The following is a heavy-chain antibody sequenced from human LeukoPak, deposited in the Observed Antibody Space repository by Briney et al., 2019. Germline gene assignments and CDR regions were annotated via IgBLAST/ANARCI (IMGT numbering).Heavy chain of an antibody. V-gene: IGHV1-8*02. Sequence: ASVKVSCKASGYTFSSYDINWVRQATGQGLEGMGWMNPKRGNTGYAHKFQGRVTMTRNTSITTAYMELSSLRSEDTAVYYCAKSSGWDLDAFDIWGQGTMVTVSS. CDR2: MNPKRGNT. J-gene: IGHJ3*02. CDR1: GYTFSSYD. CDR3: AKSSGWDLDAFDI. D-gene: IGHD6-19*01.